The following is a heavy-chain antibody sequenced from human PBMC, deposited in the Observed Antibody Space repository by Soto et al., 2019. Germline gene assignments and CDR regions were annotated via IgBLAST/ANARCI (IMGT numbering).Heavy chain of an antibody. CDR3: AKGPIYDFWSGYYVYFDY. V-gene: IGHV3-30*18. Sequence: PGGSLRLSCAASGFTFSSHGMHWVRQAPGKGLEWVAVISYDGSNKYYADSVKGRFTISRDNSKNTLYLQMNSLRAEDTAVYYCAKGPIYDFWSGYYVYFDYWGQGTLVTAPQ. CDR2: ISYDGSNK. CDR1: GFTFSSHG. J-gene: IGHJ4*02. D-gene: IGHD3-3*01.